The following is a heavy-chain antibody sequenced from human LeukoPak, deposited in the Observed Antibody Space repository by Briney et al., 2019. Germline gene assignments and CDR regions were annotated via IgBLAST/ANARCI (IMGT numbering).Heavy chain of an antibody. CDR3: AKDGGAIESSSTYFDY. Sequence: GGSLRLSCAASGFTFSSYGMHWVRQAPGKGLEWVSLISWDGGSTYYADSVKGRFTISRDNSKNSLYLQMNSLRTEDTALYYCAKDGGAIESSSTYFDYWGQGTLVTVSS. J-gene: IGHJ4*02. CDR1: GFTFSSYG. CDR2: ISWDGGST. D-gene: IGHD6-6*01. V-gene: IGHV3-43*01.